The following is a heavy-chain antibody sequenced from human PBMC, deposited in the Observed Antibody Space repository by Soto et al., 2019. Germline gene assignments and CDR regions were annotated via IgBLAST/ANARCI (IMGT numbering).Heavy chain of an antibody. Sequence: PGGSLRLSCAASGFTFSSYSMNWVRQAPGKGLEWVSSISSGSSYIYYADSVKGRFTISRDNAKNSLYLQMNSLRAEDTAVYYCAREDIVVVVAATPYYYYGMDVWGQGTTVTVSS. CDR3: AREDIVVVVAATPYYYYGMDV. D-gene: IGHD2-15*01. CDR2: ISSGSSYI. J-gene: IGHJ6*02. V-gene: IGHV3-21*01. CDR1: GFTFSSYS.